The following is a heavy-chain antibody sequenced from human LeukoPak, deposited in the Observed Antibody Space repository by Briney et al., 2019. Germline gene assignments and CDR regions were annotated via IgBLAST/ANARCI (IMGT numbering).Heavy chain of an antibody. CDR1: GYTFTRYY. V-gene: IGHV1-2*02. D-gene: IGHD5-12*01. CDR2: INPNGGGT. Sequence: ASVTDSCQASGYTFTRYYMHWVRQARGQGLEWMGCINPNGGGTNYAQKFQGRVTMTRDTSISTAYMELSRLRADDTAVYYCARVHGPYSGYEQVIAYWGQGTLVTVSS. CDR3: ARVHGPYSGYEQVIAY. J-gene: IGHJ4*02.